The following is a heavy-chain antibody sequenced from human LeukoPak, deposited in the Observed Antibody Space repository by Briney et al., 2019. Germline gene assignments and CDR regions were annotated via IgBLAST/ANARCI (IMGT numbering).Heavy chain of an antibody. J-gene: IGHJ3*01. V-gene: IGHV3-11*01. CDR2: ITSSGTST. Sequence: GRSLRPSCAASGFPFSDYSTSWVRQDPGEGMGWVSYITSSGTSTYYADSVKGRFTIYRDNARNSLYLRMNSRRVEDTAVYFCAGDRVGPNDAFGCWGQGTMVTVSS. CDR3: AGDRVGPNDAFGC. CDR1: GFPFSDYS. D-gene: IGHD1-26*01.